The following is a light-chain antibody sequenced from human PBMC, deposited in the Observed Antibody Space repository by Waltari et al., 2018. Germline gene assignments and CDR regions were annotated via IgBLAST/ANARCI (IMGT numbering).Light chain of an antibody. CDR2: DAS. CDR1: QRVSSN. V-gene: IGKV3-15*01. Sequence: VVLTQSPATLSVSPGESAIISCRSSQRVSSNLAWYQQKPGQAPRLLIYDASTRASSIPARFRGSGSGTEFTLTINSLQSEDSATYYCQQYNRWPPITFGQGTRLDIK. CDR3: QQYNRWPPIT. J-gene: IGKJ5*01.